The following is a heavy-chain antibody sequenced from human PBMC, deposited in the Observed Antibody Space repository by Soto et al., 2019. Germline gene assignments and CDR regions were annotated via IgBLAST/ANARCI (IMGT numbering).Heavy chain of an antibody. D-gene: IGHD4-4*01. J-gene: IGHJ4*02. CDR2: INPNSGGT. CDR3: AREREVRFDY. V-gene: IGHV1-2*04. Sequence: GASVKVSCKASGYTFTDYYLHWVRQAPGQGLEWMGWINPNSGGTHYAQKFQGWVTMTRDTSITTAYMELNRLTPDDTAVYYCAREREVRFDYWGQGTLVTVSS. CDR1: GYTFTDYY.